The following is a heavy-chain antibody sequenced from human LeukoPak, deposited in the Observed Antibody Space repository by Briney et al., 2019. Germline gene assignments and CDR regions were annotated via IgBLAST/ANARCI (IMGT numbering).Heavy chain of an antibody. D-gene: IGHD1-14*01. CDR1: GFTVSSNY. CDR3: ARAPGTTLYYGGLDV. J-gene: IGHJ6*02. Sequence: PGGSLRLSCAASGFTVSSNYVTWVRQAPGKGLEWVSVIYSGGSTYYADSVKGRFTISRDNSKNTLYLQMNSLRAEDTAVFYCARAPGTTLYYGGLDVWGQGTTVTVSS. V-gene: IGHV3-66*01. CDR2: IYSGGST.